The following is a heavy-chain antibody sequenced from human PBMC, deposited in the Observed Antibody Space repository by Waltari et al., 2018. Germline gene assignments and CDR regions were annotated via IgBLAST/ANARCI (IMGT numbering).Heavy chain of an antibody. CDR2: IYPGDSAT. CDR1: GYTFSNYW. CDR3: ARQDCSSSSCYYYYGMDA. J-gene: IGHJ6*02. V-gene: IGHV5-51*01. D-gene: IGHD2-2*01. Sequence: EVQLVQSGAEVKKPGESLKISCKGSGYTFSNYWIGWVPQMPGKGLEWMGVIYPGDSATRYSPSFQGQVTISVDKSISTAYLQWSSLKASDTAMYFCARQDCSSSSCYYYYGMDAWGQGTTVTVSS.